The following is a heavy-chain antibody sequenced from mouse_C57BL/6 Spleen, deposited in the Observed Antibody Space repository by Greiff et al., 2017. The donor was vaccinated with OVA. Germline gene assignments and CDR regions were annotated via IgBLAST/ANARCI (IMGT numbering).Heavy chain of an antibody. CDR2: IDPENGDT. CDR1: GFNIKDDY. J-gene: IGHJ3*01. V-gene: IGHV14-4*01. CDR3: TLNWAAWFAY. D-gene: IGHD4-1*02. Sequence: EVQLQESGAELVRPGASVKLSCTASGFNIKDDYMHWVKQRPEQGLEWIGWIDPENGDTECASKFQGKATITADTSSNTAYLQLSSLTSEDTAVYYCTLNWAAWFAYWGQGTLVTVSA.